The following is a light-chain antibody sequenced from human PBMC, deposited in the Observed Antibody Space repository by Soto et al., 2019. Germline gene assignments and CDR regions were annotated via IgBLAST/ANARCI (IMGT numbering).Light chain of an antibody. J-gene: IGKJ1*01. CDR3: QQSYSTPTT. CDR1: QSISSY. V-gene: IGKV1-39*01. Sequence: DIQMTQSPSSLSASVGDRVTITCRASQSISSYLNWYQQKPGKAPKLLIYAASSLQSGVPSRFSGSGSGTDFTLTISSLQPEAVATYYCQQSYSTPTTFGQGTKV. CDR2: AAS.